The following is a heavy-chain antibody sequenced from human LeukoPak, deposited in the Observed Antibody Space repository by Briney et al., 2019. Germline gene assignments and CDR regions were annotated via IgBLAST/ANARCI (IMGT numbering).Heavy chain of an antibody. J-gene: IGHJ5*02. D-gene: IGHD4-17*01. CDR2: IYHSGST. CDR1: GYSISSGYY. V-gene: IGHV4-38-2*02. Sequence: SETLSLTCTVSGYSISSGYYWAWIRQPPGKGLEWIGSIYHSGSTYYNPSLKSRVTISVDTSKNQFSLKLSSVTAADTAVYYCARLGIDYGDSRGFDPWGQGTLVTVSS. CDR3: ARLGIDYGDSRGFDP.